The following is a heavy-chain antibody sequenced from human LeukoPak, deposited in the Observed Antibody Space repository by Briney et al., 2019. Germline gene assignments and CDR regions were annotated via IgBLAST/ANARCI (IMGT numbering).Heavy chain of an antibody. CDR1: GFIFSSYW. Sequence: PGGSLRLSCAASGFIFSSYWMAWVRQAPGKGLEWVSAISGSGGSTYYADSVKGRFTISRDNSKNTLYLQMNSLRAEDTAVYYCAREGEDTPLDYWGQGTLVAVSS. CDR2: ISGSGGST. D-gene: IGHD2-15*01. V-gene: IGHV3-23*01. CDR3: AREGEDTPLDY. J-gene: IGHJ4*02.